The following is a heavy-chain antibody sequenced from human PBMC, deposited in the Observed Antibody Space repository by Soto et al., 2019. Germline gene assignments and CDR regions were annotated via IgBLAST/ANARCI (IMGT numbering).Heavy chain of an antibody. V-gene: IGHV3-11*06. D-gene: IGHD2-2*01. CDR1: GLTLFDHY. CDR3: ARDVIVPAAYFDS. J-gene: IGHJ4*02. Sequence: PGGSLRLSCKVSGLTLFDHYVIWIRHSPGKGLEWLSFSSKSGSYTNYADSVKGRFTIYRDNAENSIYLQMDSLRAEDTALYFCARDVIVPAAYFDSWGQGTLVTVSS. CDR2: SSKSGSYT.